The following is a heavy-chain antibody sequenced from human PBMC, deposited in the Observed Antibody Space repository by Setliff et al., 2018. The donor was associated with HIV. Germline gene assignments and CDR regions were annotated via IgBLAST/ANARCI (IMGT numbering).Heavy chain of an antibody. CDR1: GQSISGYY. Sequence: SETLSLTCAVYGQSISGYYWSWIRQTPGKGLEWIGEINHGGDTNYNPSLKSRVTISVGSSYNHFSLKLSSVTAADTAVYYCAREVDVVTTSDAFDIWGQGTMVTVSS. D-gene: IGHD2-21*02. CDR3: AREVDVVTTSDAFDI. CDR2: INHGGDT. V-gene: IGHV4-34*01. J-gene: IGHJ3*02.